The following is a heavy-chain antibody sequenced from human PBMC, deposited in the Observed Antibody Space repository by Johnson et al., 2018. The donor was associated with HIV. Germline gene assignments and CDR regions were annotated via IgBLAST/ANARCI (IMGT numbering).Heavy chain of an antibody. CDR3: ARTISWIDAFDI. V-gene: IGHV3-7*02. Sequence: MLLVESGGGLAQPGGSLRLSCAASGFSFSSYWMTWVRQAPGKGLEWVANINQDGRDRYYVASVQGRFTISRDNAQNSLYLQMNSLRGEDTAVYYSARTISWIDAFDIWGQGTMVTVSS. CDR2: INQDGRDR. CDR1: GFSFSSYW. J-gene: IGHJ3*02. D-gene: IGHD2-2*03.